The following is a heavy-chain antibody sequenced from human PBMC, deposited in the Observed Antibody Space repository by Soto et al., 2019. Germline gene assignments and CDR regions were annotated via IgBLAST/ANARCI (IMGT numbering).Heavy chain of an antibody. J-gene: IGHJ6*02. CDR3: ARRGTMVRGVIITFFDYYYGMDV. CDR2: IKQDGSEK. V-gene: IGHV3-7*03. D-gene: IGHD3-10*01. CDR1: GFTFSGYW. Sequence: HPGGSLRLSCAASGFTFSGYWMSWVRQAPGKGLEWVANIKQDGSEKYYVDSVKGRFTISRDNAKNSLYLQMNSLRAEDTAVYYCARRGTMVRGVIITFFDYYYGMDVWGQGTTVTVSS.